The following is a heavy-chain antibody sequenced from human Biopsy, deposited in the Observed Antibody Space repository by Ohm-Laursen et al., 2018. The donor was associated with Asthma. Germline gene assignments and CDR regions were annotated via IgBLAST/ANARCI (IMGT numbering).Heavy chain of an antibody. Sequence: GTLSLTCTVSGVSISSDYWSWIRQPPGKGLEWIGHIYYSGSTNYQPSLKSRVTISVDTSKNQFSLKLRSVTAADAAVYSCARHMKGVSVFDIWGQGTMVIVSS. CDR1: GVSISSDY. V-gene: IGHV4-59*01. CDR2: IYYSGST. CDR3: ARHMKGVSVFDI. D-gene: IGHD3-10*01. J-gene: IGHJ3*02.